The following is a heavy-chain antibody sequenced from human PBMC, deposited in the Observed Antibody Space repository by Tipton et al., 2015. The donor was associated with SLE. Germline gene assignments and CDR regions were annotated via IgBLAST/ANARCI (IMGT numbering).Heavy chain of an antibody. Sequence: TLSLTCSVSGDSITIVGWWTWVRQPPGKGLEWIGHIDHGRNTNHNPSLRSQVTMSMDTSQNQFSLRLSSVTAADTAVYYCARDREPLTATGARAFDPWGQGTLVTVSS. CDR2: IDHGRNT. D-gene: IGHD6-13*01. CDR3: ARDREPLTATGARAFDP. V-gene: IGHV4-4*02. CDR1: GDSITIVGW. J-gene: IGHJ5*02.